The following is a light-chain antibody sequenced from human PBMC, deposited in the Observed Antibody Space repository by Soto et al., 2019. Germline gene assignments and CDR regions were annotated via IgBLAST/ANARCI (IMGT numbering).Light chain of an antibody. Sequence: QSALTQPASVSGSPGLSITISCTGTSSDVGGYNYVSWHQQHPGKAPKLMIYDVSNRPSGVSNRFSGSKSGNTASLTISGLQAEDEADYYCSSYTSSSTVVFGGGTQLTVL. J-gene: IGLJ2*01. CDR2: DVS. CDR1: SSDVGGYNY. CDR3: SSYTSSSTVV. V-gene: IGLV2-14*01.